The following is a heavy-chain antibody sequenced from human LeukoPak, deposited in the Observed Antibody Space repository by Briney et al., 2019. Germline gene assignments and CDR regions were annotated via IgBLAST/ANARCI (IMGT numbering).Heavy chain of an antibody. CDR1: GYTFTSYG. J-gene: IGHJ4*02. CDR2: ISAYNGNT. V-gene: IGHV1-18*01. Sequence: GASVKVSCKASGYTFTSYGISWVRQAPGQGLEWMGWISAYNGNTNYAQKLQGRVTMTTDTSTSTAYMELRSLRSDDTAVYYCARDPRIFGVASLTDYWGQGTLATVSS. CDR3: ARDPRIFGVASLTDY. D-gene: IGHD3-3*01.